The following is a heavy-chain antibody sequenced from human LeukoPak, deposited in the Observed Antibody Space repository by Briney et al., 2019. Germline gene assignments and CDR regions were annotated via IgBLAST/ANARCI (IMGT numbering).Heavy chain of an antibody. V-gene: IGHV4-39*01. CDR2: IYYSGST. CDR3: ARPGYSSGWFSWLDY. D-gene: IGHD6-19*01. J-gene: IGHJ4*02. CDR1: GGSISSSSYY. Sequence: SETLSLTCTVSGGSISSSSYYWGWIRQPPGKGLEWIGSIYYSGSTYYNPSLKSRVTISVDTSKNQFSLKLSSVTAADTAVYYCARPGYSSGWFSWLDYWGQGTLVTVSS.